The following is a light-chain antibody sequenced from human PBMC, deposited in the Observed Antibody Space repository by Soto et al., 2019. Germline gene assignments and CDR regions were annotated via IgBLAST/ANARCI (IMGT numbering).Light chain of an antibody. V-gene: IGKV3-20*01. Sequence: EIVLTQSPGTLSLSPGERATLSCRASRSVSSSYLAWYQQKRCQAPRLLIYGASSRATGIPDRFSGSGSGTDFSLTISILEPEAFAVYYCQQYGSSPYTFRQGTKLEIK. CDR2: GAS. CDR3: QQYGSSPYT. CDR1: RSVSSSY. J-gene: IGKJ2*01.